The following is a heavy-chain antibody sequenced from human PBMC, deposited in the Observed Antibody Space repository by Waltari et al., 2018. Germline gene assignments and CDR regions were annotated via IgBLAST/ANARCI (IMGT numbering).Heavy chain of an antibody. J-gene: IGHJ6*03. D-gene: IGHD2-21*01. CDR2: IYYSGST. CDR3: ARDVDMSFYYYMDV. Sequence: QLQLQESGPRLVKPSETLSLSCTVSGGPISSNPYYWVWIRQPPGKGLEWIGSIYYSGSTYYNPSLKSRVTIAVDTAKTQVSLKLTSVSAADTAVYYCARDVDMSFYYYMDVWGKGTTVTISS. V-gene: IGHV4-39*07. CDR1: GGPISSNPYY.